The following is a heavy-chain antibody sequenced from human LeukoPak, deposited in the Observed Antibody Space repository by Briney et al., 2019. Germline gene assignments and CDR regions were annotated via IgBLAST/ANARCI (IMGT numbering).Heavy chain of an antibody. CDR3: AREKTTVTTGDYYYYYGMDV. Sequence: VASVKVSCKASGYTFTSYGISWVRQAPGQGLEWMGWISAYNGNTNYAQKLQGRATMTTDTSTSTAYMELRSLRSDDTAVYYCAREKTTVTTGDYYYYYGMDVWGQGTTVTVSS. CDR2: ISAYNGNT. D-gene: IGHD4-17*01. V-gene: IGHV1-18*01. J-gene: IGHJ6*02. CDR1: GYTFTSYG.